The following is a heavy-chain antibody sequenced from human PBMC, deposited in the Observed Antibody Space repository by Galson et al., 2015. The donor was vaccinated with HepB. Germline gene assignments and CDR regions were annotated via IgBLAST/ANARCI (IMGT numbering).Heavy chain of an antibody. D-gene: IGHD6-13*01. V-gene: IGHV3-30-3*01. CDR1: GFTFSSYA. CDR2: ISYDGSNK. Sequence: SLRLSCAASGFTFSSYAMHWVRQAPGKGLEWVAVISYDGSNKYYADSVKGRFTISRDNSKNTLYLQMNSLRAEDTAVYYCARVEGSSSWYYFDYWGQGTLVTVSS. J-gene: IGHJ4*02. CDR3: ARVEGSSSWYYFDY.